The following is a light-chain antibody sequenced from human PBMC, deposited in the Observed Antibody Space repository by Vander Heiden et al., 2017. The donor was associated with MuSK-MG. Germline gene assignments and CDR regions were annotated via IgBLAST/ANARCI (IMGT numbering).Light chain of an antibody. CDR1: QSVLYSSNNKKY. V-gene: IGKV4-1*01. Sequence: DIVITQSPESLAVSLGERATINCKSSQSVLYSSNNKKYLAWFQQKPGQPPKLLIYWASTRESGVPDRFSGGGSGTHFTLTISSLQAEDVAVYYCQQYDSTPLTFGGGTKVEIK. J-gene: IGKJ4*01. CDR3: QQYDSTPLT. CDR2: WAS.